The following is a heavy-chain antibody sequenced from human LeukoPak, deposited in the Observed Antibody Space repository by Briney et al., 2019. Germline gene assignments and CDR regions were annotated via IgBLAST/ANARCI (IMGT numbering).Heavy chain of an antibody. J-gene: IGHJ4*02. CDR3: AMGDYVWGSYRRHFDY. V-gene: IGHV1-69*06. D-gene: IGHD3-16*02. CDR1: GGTFSSYA. Sequence: ASVKVSCKASGGTFSSYAISWVRQAPGQGLEWMGGIIPIFGTANYAQKFQGRVTITADKSTSTDYMELSSLRSEDTAVYYCAMGDYVWGSYRRHFDYWGQGTLVTVSS. CDR2: IIPIFGTA.